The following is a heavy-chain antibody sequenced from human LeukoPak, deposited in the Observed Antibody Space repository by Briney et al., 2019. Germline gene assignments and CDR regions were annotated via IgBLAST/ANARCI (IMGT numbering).Heavy chain of an antibody. CDR1: GGSFSGYY. Sequence: SETLSLTCAVYGGSFSGYYWSWIRQPPGKGLEWTGEINHSGSTNYNPSLKSRVTISVDTSKNQFSLKLSSVTAADTAVYYCARRRRATYYYGSGSYGNFDYWGQGTLVTVSP. CDR2: INHSGST. CDR3: ARRRRATYYYGSGSYGNFDY. V-gene: IGHV4-34*01. J-gene: IGHJ4*02. D-gene: IGHD3-10*01.